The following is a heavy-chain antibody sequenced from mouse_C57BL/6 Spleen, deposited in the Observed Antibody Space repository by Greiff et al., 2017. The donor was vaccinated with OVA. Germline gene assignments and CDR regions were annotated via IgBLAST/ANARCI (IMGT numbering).Heavy chain of an antibody. CDR3: ARGDYGYDAGYAMDY. CDR1: GYTFTSYW. CDR2: INPSNGGT. Sequence: QVQLQQPGTELVKPGASVKLSCKASGYTFTSYWLHWVKQRPGQGLEWIGNINPSNGGTNYNEKFKSKATLTVDKSSSTAYMQLSSLTSEDSAVYYCARGDYGYDAGYAMDYWGQGTSVTVSS. D-gene: IGHD2-2*01. V-gene: IGHV1-53*01. J-gene: IGHJ4*01.